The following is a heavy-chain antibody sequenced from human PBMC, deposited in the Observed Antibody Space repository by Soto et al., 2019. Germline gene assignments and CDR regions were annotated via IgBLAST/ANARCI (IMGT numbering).Heavy chain of an antibody. CDR3: AKGGTTMVPFDY. CDR1: GFTFSSYA. Sequence: PGGSLRLSCAASGFTFSSYAMSWVRQAPGKGLEWVSGISGSGSSTYYADSVKGRFTISRDNSKNTLYLQMNSLRAEDKAVYYCAKGGTTMVPFDYWGQGSLVTVSS. V-gene: IGHV3-23*01. J-gene: IGHJ4*02. D-gene: IGHD5-18*01. CDR2: ISGSGSST.